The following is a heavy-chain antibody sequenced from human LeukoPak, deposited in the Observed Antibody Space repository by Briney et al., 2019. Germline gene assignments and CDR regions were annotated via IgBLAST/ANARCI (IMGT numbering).Heavy chain of an antibody. V-gene: IGHV3-7*01. D-gene: IGHD1-26*01. CDR3: ASRDGSYGY. J-gene: IGHJ4*02. CDR2: IKQDGSEK. Sequence: GGSLRLSCAASGFTFSNYGMHWVRQAPGKGLEWVANIKQDGSEKYYVDSVKGRFTISRDNAKNSLYLQMNSLRAEDTAVYYCASRDGSYGYWGQGTLVTVSS. CDR1: GFTFSNYG.